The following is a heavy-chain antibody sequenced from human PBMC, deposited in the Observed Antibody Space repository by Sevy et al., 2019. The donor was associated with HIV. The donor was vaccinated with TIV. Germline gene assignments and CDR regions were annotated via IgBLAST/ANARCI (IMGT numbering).Heavy chain of an antibody. CDR3: ATDLKAAAGSYFYYYGLDV. D-gene: IGHD6-13*01. J-gene: IGHJ6*02. Sequence: ASVKVSCKVSRFTLTEFSMHWVRQARGKGREWMGGFDPEDGKPIYAQKFQGRLAVTEDKSADTAYMELYSLTSEDTAVYYCATDLKAAAGSYFYYYGLDVWGQGTTVTVSS. CDR2: FDPEDGKP. CDR1: RFTLTEFS. V-gene: IGHV1-24*01.